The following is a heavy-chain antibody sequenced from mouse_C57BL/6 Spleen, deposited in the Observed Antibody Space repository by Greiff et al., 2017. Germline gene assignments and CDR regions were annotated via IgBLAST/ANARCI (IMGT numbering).Heavy chain of an antibody. CDR3: ARDRGNPAWFAY. D-gene: IGHD2-1*01. CDR1: GFTFSSYA. V-gene: IGHV5-4*01. CDR2: ISDGGSYT. Sequence: EVNLVESGGGLVKPGGSLKLSCAASGFTFSSYAMSWVRQTPEKRLEWVATISDGGSYTYYPDNVKGRFTISRDNAKNNLYLQMSHLKSEDTAMYYCARDRGNPAWFAYWGQGTLVTVSA. J-gene: IGHJ3*01.